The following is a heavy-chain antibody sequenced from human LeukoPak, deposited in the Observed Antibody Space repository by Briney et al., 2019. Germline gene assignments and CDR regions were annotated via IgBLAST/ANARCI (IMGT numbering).Heavy chain of an antibody. J-gene: IGHJ4*02. CDR1: GGSISSYY. D-gene: IGHD4-17*01. CDR3: ARAQNDYGDFFDY. CDR2: IYYSGST. Sequence: SETLSLACTVSGGSISSYYWSWIRQPPGKGLEWIGYIYYSGSTNYNPSLKSRVTISVDTSKNQFSLKLSSVTAADTAVYYCARAQNDYGDFFDYWGQGTLVTVSS. V-gene: IGHV4-59*12.